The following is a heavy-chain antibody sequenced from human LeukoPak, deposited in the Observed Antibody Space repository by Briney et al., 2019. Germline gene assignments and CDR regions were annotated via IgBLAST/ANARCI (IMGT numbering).Heavy chain of an antibody. Sequence: GASVKVSCKASGYSFTSYGISWVRQAPGQGLEWMGGISAYNGNTNYAQKVQGRVTMTTDTSTSTAYMELRSLRSDDTAVYYCARVGAFGELVSEGDYWGQGTLVTVSS. D-gene: IGHD3-10*01. CDR1: GYSFTSYG. J-gene: IGHJ4*02. CDR3: ARVGAFGELVSEGDY. V-gene: IGHV1-18*04. CDR2: ISAYNGNT.